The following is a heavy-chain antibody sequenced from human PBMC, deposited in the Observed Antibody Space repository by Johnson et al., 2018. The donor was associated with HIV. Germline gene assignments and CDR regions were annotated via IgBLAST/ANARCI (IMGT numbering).Heavy chain of an antibody. CDR3: ARVLQFWEWLPDAFDI. Sequence: QVQLVESGGGLVQPGGSLRLSCAASQFTFSSYGMHWVRQAPGKGLEWVAVISYDGSNKYYADSVKGRFTISRDNSKNTLYLQMNSLRAEDTAVYYCARVLQFWEWLPDAFDIWGQGTMVTVSS. V-gene: IGHV3-30*03. CDR2: ISYDGSNK. D-gene: IGHD3-3*01. J-gene: IGHJ3*02. CDR1: QFTFSSYG.